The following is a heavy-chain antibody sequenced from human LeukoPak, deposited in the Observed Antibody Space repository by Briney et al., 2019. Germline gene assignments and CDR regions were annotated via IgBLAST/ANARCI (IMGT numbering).Heavy chain of an antibody. V-gene: IGHV3-20*04. J-gene: IGHJ3*02. D-gene: IGHD3-16*02. CDR1: GFTFDDYG. CDR2: INWNGGST. CDR3: ARALSDDAFDI. Sequence: GGSLRLSCAVSGFTFDDYGMSWVRQAPGKGLEWVSGINWNGGSTGYADSVKGRFTISRDNAKNSLYLQMNSLRAEDTAVYYCARALSDDAFDIWGQGTMVTVSS.